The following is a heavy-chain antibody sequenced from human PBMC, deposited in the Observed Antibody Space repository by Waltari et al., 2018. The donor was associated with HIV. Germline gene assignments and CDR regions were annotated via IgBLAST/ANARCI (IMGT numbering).Heavy chain of an antibody. CDR3: ARISSTSYEYYYNDMDV. Sequence: VQLQESGPGLVKPSQTLSLTCTVSGGSISSGSYYWSWIRQHPGKGLEWIGYFYYSGSTYYNPSLKSLVTISVDTSKNQFSLKLSSVTAADTAVYYCARISSTSYEYYYNDMDVWGQGTTVTVSS. CDR1: GGSISSGSYY. V-gene: IGHV4-31*01. J-gene: IGHJ6*02. CDR2: FYYSGST. D-gene: IGHD2-2*01.